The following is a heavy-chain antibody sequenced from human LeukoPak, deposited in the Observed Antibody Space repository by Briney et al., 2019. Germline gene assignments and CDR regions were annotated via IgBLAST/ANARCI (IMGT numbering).Heavy chain of an antibody. CDR3: ARGNCGGDCYSFDY. D-gene: IGHD2-21*02. Sequence: ASVKVSCKASGYTFTSYGITWVRQAPGQGLEWMAWISAYNGNTNYAPKLQGRVTVTTETSTSTAYMELRSLRSDDTAVYYCARGNCGGDCYSFDYWGQGTLVTVSS. CDR1: GYTFTSYG. V-gene: IGHV1-18*01. CDR2: ISAYNGNT. J-gene: IGHJ4*02.